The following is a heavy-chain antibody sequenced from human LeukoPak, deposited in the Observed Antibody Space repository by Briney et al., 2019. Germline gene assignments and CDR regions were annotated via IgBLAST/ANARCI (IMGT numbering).Heavy chain of an antibody. CDR3: AITYSSSWYSGAFDI. J-gene: IGHJ3*02. V-gene: IGHV3-53*01. D-gene: IGHD6-13*01. Sequence: GGSLRLSCAASGFTFNTYAMSWVRQAPGKGLEWVSVIYSGGSTYYADSVKGRFTISRDNSKNTLYLQMNSLRAEDTAVYYCAITYSSSWYSGAFDIWGQGTMVTVSS. CDR2: IYSGGST. CDR1: GFTFNTYA.